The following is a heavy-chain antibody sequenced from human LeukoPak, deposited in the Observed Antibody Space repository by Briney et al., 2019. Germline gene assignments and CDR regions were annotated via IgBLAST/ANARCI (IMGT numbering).Heavy chain of an antibody. CDR3: ATETDIWFGELWD. CDR2: ISGSGGST. D-gene: IGHD3-10*01. CDR1: GFTFSSYA. V-gene: IGHV3-23*01. Sequence: RGSLRLSCAASGFTFSSYAMSWVRQAPGKGLEWVSAISGSGGSTYYAGSVKGRFTISRDNSKNTLYLQMNSLRAEDTAVYYCATETDIWFGELWDWGQGTLVTVSS. J-gene: IGHJ4*02.